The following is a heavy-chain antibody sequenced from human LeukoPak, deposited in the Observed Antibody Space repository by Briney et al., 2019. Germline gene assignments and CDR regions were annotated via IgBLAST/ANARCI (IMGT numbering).Heavy chain of an antibody. Sequence: GGSLRLSCAASGFTFSSYWMSWVRQAPGKGLEWVANIKQDGSEKYYVDSVKGRFTISRDNAKNSLYLQMNSPRAEDTAVYYCAREEGKYYDFWSGYYTGSGNDYWGQGTLVTVSS. CDR3: AREEGKYYDFWSGYYTGSGNDY. CDR2: IKQDGSEK. J-gene: IGHJ4*02. CDR1: GFTFSSYW. D-gene: IGHD3-3*01. V-gene: IGHV3-7*03.